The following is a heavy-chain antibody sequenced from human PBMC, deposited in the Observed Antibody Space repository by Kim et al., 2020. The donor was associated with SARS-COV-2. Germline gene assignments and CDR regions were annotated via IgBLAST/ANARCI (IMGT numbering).Heavy chain of an antibody. CDR3: AKDASGYYYYGMDV. J-gene: IGHJ6*02. Sequence: GGSLRLSCAASGFTFSSYGMHWVRQAPGKGLEWVAVISYDGSNKYYADSVKGRFTISRDNSKNTLYLQMNSLRAEDTAVYYCAKDASGYYYYGMDVWGQGTTVTVSS. V-gene: IGHV3-30*18. D-gene: IGHD7-27*01. CDR1: GFTFSSYG. CDR2: ISYDGSNK.